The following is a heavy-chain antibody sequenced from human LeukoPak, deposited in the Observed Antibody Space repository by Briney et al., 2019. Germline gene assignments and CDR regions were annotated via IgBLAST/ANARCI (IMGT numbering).Heavy chain of an antibody. Sequence: SETLSLTCTLPDGSISGYYWSGVRQPAGKGLEWIGRIDASGSSNYNPSLRSRVSLSIDTSRDQFSLTLTSVTAADTALYFCGRDRRSATVHNYFYYYMDVWGKGTTVTVSS. CDR3: GRDRRSATVHNYFYYYMDV. J-gene: IGHJ6*03. D-gene: IGHD5-24*01. CDR1: DGSISGYY. CDR2: IDASGSS. V-gene: IGHV4-4*07.